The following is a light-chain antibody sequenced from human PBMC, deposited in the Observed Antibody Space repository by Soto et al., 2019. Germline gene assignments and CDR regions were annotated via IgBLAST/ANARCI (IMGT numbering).Light chain of an antibody. CDR1: QSVSSN. CDR2: GAS. CDR3: QQYNNWPLLT. V-gene: IGKV3-15*01. J-gene: IGKJ4*01. Sequence: EIVMTQSPATLSVSPGERATLSCRASQSVSSNLAWYQQKPGQIPRLLIHGASTRATGGPARFSGSGSGTEVTLTISSLQPEDFAVYYCQQYNNWPLLTFGGGTKVEMK.